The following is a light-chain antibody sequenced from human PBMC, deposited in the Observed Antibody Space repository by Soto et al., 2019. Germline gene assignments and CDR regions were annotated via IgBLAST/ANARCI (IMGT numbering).Light chain of an antibody. CDR3: QQYKSYFWT. J-gene: IGKJ1*01. Sequence: DMQMTQSPSSLSASLEDRVIIXXRASQSISNHLNWYQQKPGKAPKIXIFAASSLQSGVPSRFSGSGSGTEFTLTISSLQPDDFATYYCQQYKSYFWTFGQGTKVDIK. V-gene: IGKV1-16*01. CDR2: AAS. CDR1: QSISNH.